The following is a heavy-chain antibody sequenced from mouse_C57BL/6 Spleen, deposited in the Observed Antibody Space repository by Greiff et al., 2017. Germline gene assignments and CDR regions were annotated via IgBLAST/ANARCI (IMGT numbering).Heavy chain of an antibody. CDR2: IDPETGGT. V-gene: IGHV1-15*01. D-gene: IGHD1-1*01. CDR3: TRWHYGSSL. CDR1: GYTFTDYE. J-gene: IGHJ2*01. Sequence: QVQLQQSGAELVRPGASVTLSCKASGYTFTDYEMHWVKQTPVHGLEWIGAIDPETGGTAYNQKFKGKAILTADKSSSTAYMELRSLTSEDSAVYYCTRWHYGSSLWGKGTTLTVSS.